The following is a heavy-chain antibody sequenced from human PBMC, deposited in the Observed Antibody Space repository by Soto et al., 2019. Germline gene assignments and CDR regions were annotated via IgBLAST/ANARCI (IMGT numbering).Heavy chain of an antibody. CDR3: ASMRGLEPVDV. CDR1: GGTFSSYT. J-gene: IGHJ6*02. CDR2: IIPILGIA. D-gene: IGHD3-16*01. V-gene: IGHV1-69*02. Sequence: QVQLVQSGAEVKKPGSSVKVSCKASGGTFSSYTISWVRQAPGQGLEWMGRIIPILGIANYAQKFQGRVTITADKSTSTADMELSSLRSEDTAVYYCASMRGLEPVDVWGQGTTVTVSS.